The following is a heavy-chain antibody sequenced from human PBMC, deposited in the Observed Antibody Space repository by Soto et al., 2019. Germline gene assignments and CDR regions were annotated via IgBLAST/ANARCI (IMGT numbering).Heavy chain of an antibody. CDR3: VKGRGSYFVYFGLDV. CDR2: IDWNGGST. J-gene: IGHJ6*02. Sequence: EVQLVESGGGLVQPGRSLRLSCVASGFTFDDYAMHWVRQTPGKGLEWVSSIDWNGGSTAYADSVKGRFTISRDNARNSLYLQINSLRPEDTALYYCVKGRGSYFVYFGLDVWGQGTTVTVSS. CDR1: GFTFDDYA. V-gene: IGHV3-9*01. D-gene: IGHD1-26*01.